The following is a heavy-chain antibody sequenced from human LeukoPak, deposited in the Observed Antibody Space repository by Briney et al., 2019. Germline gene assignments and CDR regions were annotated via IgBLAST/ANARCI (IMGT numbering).Heavy chain of an antibody. CDR2: INAGNGNT. D-gene: IGHD2-15*01. CDR1: GYTFTSYA. V-gene: IGHV1-3*01. CDR3: ARDLRGGYCSGGSCYPGNY. Sequence: ASVKVSCKASGYTFTSYAMHWVRQAPGQRLEWMGWINAGNGNTKYSQKFQGRVTITRDTSASTAYMELSSLRSEDTAVYYCARDLRGGYCSGGSCYPGNYWDQGTLVTVSS. J-gene: IGHJ4*02.